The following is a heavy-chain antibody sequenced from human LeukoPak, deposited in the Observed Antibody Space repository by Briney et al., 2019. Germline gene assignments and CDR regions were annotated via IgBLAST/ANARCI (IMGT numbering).Heavy chain of an antibody. V-gene: IGHV3-23*01. CDR3: ATLGSYDILTGYAPFDY. CDR2: ISGSGGST. D-gene: IGHD3-9*01. J-gene: IGHJ4*02. CDR1: GFTFSSYA. Sequence: PGGSLRLSCAASGFTFSSYAMSWVRQAPGKGLDWVSAISGSGGSTYYADSVKGRFTISRDNSKNTLYLQMNSLRAEDTAVYYCATLGSYDILTGYAPFDYWGQGTLVTVSS.